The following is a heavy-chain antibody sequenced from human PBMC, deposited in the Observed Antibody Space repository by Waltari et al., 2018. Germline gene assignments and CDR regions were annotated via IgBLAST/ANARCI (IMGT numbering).Heavy chain of an antibody. Sequence: QVQLQESGPGLVKPSETLSLTCTVSGGSISSYYWSWIRQPPGKGLEWIGYIYYSGSTNYNPSLKSRVTISVDTSKNQFSLKLSAVTAADTAVYYCARLRLRWLFDYWGQGTLVTVSS. V-gene: IGHV4-59*01. CDR2: IYYSGST. CDR3: ARLRLRWLFDY. J-gene: IGHJ4*02. D-gene: IGHD4-17*01. CDR1: GGSISSYY.